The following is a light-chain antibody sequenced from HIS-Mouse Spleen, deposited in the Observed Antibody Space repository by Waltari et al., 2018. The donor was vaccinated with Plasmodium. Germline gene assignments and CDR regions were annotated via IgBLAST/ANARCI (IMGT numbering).Light chain of an antibody. V-gene: IGKV3-15*01. CDR3: QQYNNWSFT. J-gene: IGKJ3*01. Sequence: ELVMTQSPATLSVSPAESATLSCRASQSVSSNLAWYQQKPGQAPRLLIYGASTRATGIPARFSGSGSGTEFTLTISSLQSEDFAVYYCQQYNNWSFTFGPGTKVDIK. CDR2: GAS. CDR1: QSVSSN.